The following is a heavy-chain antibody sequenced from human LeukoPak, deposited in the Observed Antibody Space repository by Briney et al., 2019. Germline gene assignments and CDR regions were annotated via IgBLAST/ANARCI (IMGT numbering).Heavy chain of an antibody. J-gene: IGHJ4*02. V-gene: IGHV3-53*01. CDR2: IYSGST. Sequence: AGGSLRLSCAASGFTVSSNSMSWVRQAPGKGLEWVSFIYSGSTHYSDSVKGRFTISRDNSKNNLYLQMNSLRAEDTAVYYCARRAGAYSHPYDYWGQGTLVTVSS. D-gene: IGHD4/OR15-4a*01. CDR3: ARRAGAYSHPYDY. CDR1: GFTVSSNS.